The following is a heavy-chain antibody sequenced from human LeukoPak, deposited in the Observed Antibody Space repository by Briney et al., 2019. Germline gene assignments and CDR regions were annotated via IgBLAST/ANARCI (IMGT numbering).Heavy chain of an antibody. Sequence: GASVKVSCQASGDTFTYYHIHWVRQAPGQGVAWMGAVYVTGETTRNIQNFQGRVTMTRDTSTGTVYMELASLRSEDTAVYYCATEAPGSYYFDYWGQGVLVTVSS. CDR1: GDTFTYYH. J-gene: IGHJ4*02. V-gene: IGHV1-46*01. CDR3: ATEAPGSYYFDY. CDR2: VYVTGETT.